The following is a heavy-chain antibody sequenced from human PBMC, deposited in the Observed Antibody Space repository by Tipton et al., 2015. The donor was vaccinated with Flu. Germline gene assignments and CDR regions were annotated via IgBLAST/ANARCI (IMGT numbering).Heavy chain of an antibody. CDR1: GGSISSRSYF. CDR2: IYPSGTT. CDR3: ARLSYYDVDLKNFYFDY. Sequence: TLSLTCTDSGGSISSRSYFCAWIRQPPGKRLELIGSIYPSGTTYYNPSLKSRVTISVDTSKSQFSLKLRSVTAADTAVYYCARLSYYDVDLKNFYFDYWGQGALVTVSS. D-gene: IGHD3-10*02. V-gene: IGHV4-39*01. J-gene: IGHJ4*02.